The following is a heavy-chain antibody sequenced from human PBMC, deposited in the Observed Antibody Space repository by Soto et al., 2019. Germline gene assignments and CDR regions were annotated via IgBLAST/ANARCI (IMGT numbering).Heavy chain of an antibody. Sequence: PSETLSLTCAVSGGSISSGGYSWSWIRQPPGKGLEWIGYIYHSGSTYYNPSLKSRVTISVDRSKNQFSLKLSSVTAADTAVYYCARATYYYDSSGYWPYYFDYWGQGTLVTVS. V-gene: IGHV4-30-2*01. CDR2: IYHSGST. D-gene: IGHD3-22*01. J-gene: IGHJ4*02. CDR3: ARATYYYDSSGYWPYYFDY. CDR1: GGSISSGGYS.